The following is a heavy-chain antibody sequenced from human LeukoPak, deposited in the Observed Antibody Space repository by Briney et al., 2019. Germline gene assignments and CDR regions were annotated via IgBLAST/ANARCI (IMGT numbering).Heavy chain of an antibody. CDR2: INPNSGGT. CDR3: ARDHRGIVVVPAAIGDDY. V-gene: IGHV1-2*06. Sequence: EASVEVSCKASGYTFTGYYMHRVRQAPGQGLEWMGRINPNSGGTNYAQKFQGRVTMTRDTSISTAYMELSRLRSDDTAVYYCARDHRGIVVVPAAIGDDYWGQGTLVTVSS. J-gene: IGHJ4*02. CDR1: GYTFTGYY. D-gene: IGHD2-2*02.